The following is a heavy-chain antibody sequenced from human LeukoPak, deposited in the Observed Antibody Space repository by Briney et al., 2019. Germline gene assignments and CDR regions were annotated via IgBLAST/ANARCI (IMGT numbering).Heavy chain of an antibody. CDR2: MKPNSGST. CDR3: ARDGYYYDSSGYYGGDY. D-gene: IGHD3-22*01. Sequence: SVTVSCKASGYTFTGYYMQWVRQAPAQGLEWMGWMKPNSGSTNYAQKFQGRVTMTRDTSISTAYMEVSRLRSDDTAVYYCARDGYYYDSSGYYGGDYWGQGTLVTVSS. J-gene: IGHJ4*02. V-gene: IGHV1-2*02. CDR1: GYTFTGYY.